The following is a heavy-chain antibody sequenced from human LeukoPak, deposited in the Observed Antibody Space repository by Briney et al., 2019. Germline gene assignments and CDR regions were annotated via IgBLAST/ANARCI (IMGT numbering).Heavy chain of an antibody. V-gene: IGHV3-53*01. Sequence: PGGSLRLSCAASGFSVSSNYMTWVRQAPGKGLEWVSVIYSGGSTYYADSVKGRFTISRDNTKNSLYLQMNSLRAEDTALYYCARSRHSYDSSGFPHYWGQGTLVTVSS. CDR2: IYSGGST. CDR1: GFSVSSNY. CDR3: ARSRHSYDSSGFPHY. D-gene: IGHD3-22*01. J-gene: IGHJ4*02.